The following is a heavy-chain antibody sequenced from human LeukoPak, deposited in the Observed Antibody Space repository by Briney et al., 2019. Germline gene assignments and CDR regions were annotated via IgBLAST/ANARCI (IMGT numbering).Heavy chain of an antibody. V-gene: IGHV3-74*01. Sequence: GGSLRLSCAASGFVFSNYWMHWVRQAPGKGLVWVSRIKADGSTITYADSVKGRFTISRDNAMNTLYLQMNSLGAEDTAVYYCARVGQGEWFFDLWGRGTLVTVSS. CDR3: ARVGQGEWFFDL. D-gene: IGHD1-26*01. CDR1: GFVFSNYW. CDR2: IKADGSTI. J-gene: IGHJ2*01.